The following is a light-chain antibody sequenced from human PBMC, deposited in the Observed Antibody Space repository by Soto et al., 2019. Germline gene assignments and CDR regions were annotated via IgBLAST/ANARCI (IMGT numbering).Light chain of an antibody. CDR2: GAS. V-gene: IGKV3-20*01. Sequence: EIVFTQSPGTLSLSPGERATLSCSASQSVSSSYLAWYQRKPGQAPRLLIYGASSRATGIPDRFSGSGSGTDFTLTISRREPEDFVVYYCQQYDSSPWTFGQGTKVDIK. J-gene: IGKJ1*01. CDR1: QSVSSSY. CDR3: QQYDSSPWT.